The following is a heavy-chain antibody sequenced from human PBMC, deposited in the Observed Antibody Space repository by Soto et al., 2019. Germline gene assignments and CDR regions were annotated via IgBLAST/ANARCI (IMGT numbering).Heavy chain of an antibody. CDR1: GDSVSSNSAA. CDR3: ARGTFVEGGWTSWFDP. J-gene: IGHJ5*02. CDR2: TYYRSKWYN. Sequence: SQTLSLTCAISGDSVSSNSAAWNWIRQSPSRGLEWLGRTYYRSKWYNDYAVSVESRITINPDTSKNQFSLQLNSVTPEDTAVYHCARGTFVEGGWTSWFDPWGQGTLVTVSS. D-gene: IGHD6-19*01. V-gene: IGHV6-1*01.